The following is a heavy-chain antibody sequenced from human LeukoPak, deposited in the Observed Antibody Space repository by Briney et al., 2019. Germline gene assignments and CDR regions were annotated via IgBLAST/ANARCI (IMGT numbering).Heavy chain of an antibody. CDR3: ARGRITMITYFDY. J-gene: IGHJ4*02. CDR1: GFTFSSYA. Sequence: LRLSCAASGFTFSSYAMSWVRQPPGKGLEWIGYIYYSGSTYYNPSLKSRVTISVDTSKNQFSLKLSSVTAADTAVYYCARGRITMITYFDYWGQGTLVTVSS. V-gene: IGHV4-30-4*08. D-gene: IGHD3-22*01. CDR2: IYYSGST.